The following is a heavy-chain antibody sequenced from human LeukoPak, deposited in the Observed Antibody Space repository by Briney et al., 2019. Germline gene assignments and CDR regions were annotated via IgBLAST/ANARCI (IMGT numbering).Heavy chain of an antibody. D-gene: IGHD5-24*01. J-gene: IGHJ4*02. V-gene: IGHV3-23*01. Sequence: QTGGSLRLSCEASGFTFSGNRMSWVRQAPGKGLEWVSAISGSGGSTYYADSVKGRFTISGDNSKNTLYLQMNSLRAEDTAVYYCAKVPERRDGYKISPPFDYWGQGTLVTVSS. CDR3: AKVPERRDGYKISPPFDY. CDR2: ISGSGGST. CDR1: GFTFSGNR.